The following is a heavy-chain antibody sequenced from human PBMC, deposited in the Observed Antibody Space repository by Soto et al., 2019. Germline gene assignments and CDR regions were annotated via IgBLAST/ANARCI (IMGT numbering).Heavy chain of an antibody. CDR2: ISAYNGNR. J-gene: IGHJ4*02. Sequence: GGSVKVYFKASGYPFTSYGITWVRQAPGQGLEWMGWISAYNGNRNYAHKIQARVTMTTDTSTNTAYMELRSLRSDDTAVYYCARGNDYGDYWGQGTLVTVSS. D-gene: IGHD3-10*01. CDR1: GYPFTSYG. V-gene: IGHV1-18*01. CDR3: ARGNDYGDY.